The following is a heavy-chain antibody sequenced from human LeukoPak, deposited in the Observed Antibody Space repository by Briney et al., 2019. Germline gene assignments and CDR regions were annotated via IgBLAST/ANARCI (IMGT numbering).Heavy chain of an antibody. CDR1: GYSFNTNW. CDR2: IYPADSDT. J-gene: IGHJ6*02. D-gene: IGHD1-14*01. CDR3: ARGGRTSYGMDV. V-gene: IGHV5-51*01. Sequence: GESLKISCKGSGYSFNTNWIGWVRQMPGKGLEWMGIIYPADSDTRYSPSFQGQVTISADKPISTAYLQWSSLKASDIAIYYCARGGRTSYGMDVWGQGTTVTVSS.